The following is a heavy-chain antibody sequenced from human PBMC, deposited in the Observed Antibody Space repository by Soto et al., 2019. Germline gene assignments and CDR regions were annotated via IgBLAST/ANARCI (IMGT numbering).Heavy chain of an antibody. CDR1: GGSVSSGSYY. CDR3: ARWSRSAYYYYEMDV. V-gene: IGHV4-61*01. Sequence: QVQLQESGPGLVKPSETLSLTCTVSGGSVSSGSYYWSWVRQPPGKGLEWIGYIYYSGSTNYNPSFKSLVTMSVDTCKNLFSLMLSSVTAADTAVDYCARWSRSAYYYYEMDVWGQGPTVTVSS. J-gene: IGHJ6*02. D-gene: IGHD6-6*01. CDR2: IYYSGST.